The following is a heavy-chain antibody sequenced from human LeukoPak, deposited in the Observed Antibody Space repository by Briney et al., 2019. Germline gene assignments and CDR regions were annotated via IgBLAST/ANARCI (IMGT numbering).Heavy chain of an antibody. V-gene: IGHV1-8*01. Sequence: ASVTVSCKASGYTFTSYDINWVRQATGQGLEWMGWMNPNSGNTGYAQKFQGRVTMTRNTSISTAYMELSSLRSEDTAVYYCARVNGPRLYYYMDVWGKGTTVTISS. CDR3: ARVNGPRLYYYMDV. CDR2: MNPNSGNT. J-gene: IGHJ6*03. CDR1: GYTFTSYD. D-gene: IGHD3-16*01.